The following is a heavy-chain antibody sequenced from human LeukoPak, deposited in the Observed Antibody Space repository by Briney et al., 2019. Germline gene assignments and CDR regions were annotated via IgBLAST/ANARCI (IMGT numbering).Heavy chain of an antibody. Sequence: PGGPLRLSCAASGFTFSRHWMYWVRQAPGKGLEWVANIKQDASAKPYVDSVKGRFTISRDNAKNSLFLQMNSLRVEDTAVYYCARDNGWSADFWGQGTLVTVSS. D-gene: IGHD2-15*01. V-gene: IGHV3-7*03. J-gene: IGHJ4*02. CDR3: ARDNGWSADF. CDR2: IKQDASAK. CDR1: GFTFSRHW.